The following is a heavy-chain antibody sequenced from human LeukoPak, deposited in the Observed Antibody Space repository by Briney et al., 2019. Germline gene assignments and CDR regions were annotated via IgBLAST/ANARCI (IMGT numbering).Heavy chain of an antibody. CDR1: GYTFTGYY. J-gene: IGHJ4*02. CDR3: ARGWWGPVGFTF. CDR2: INPNSGGT. D-gene: IGHD2-15*01. Sequence: ASVKVSCKASGYTFTGYYMHWVRQALGQGLEWMGWINPNSGGTNYARKFQGRVTMTRDTSISTAYMELSRLRSDDTAAYYCARGWWGPVGFTFWGQGTLVTVSS. V-gene: IGHV1-2*02.